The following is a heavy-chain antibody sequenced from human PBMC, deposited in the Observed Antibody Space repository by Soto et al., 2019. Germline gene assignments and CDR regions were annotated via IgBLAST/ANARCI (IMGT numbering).Heavy chain of an antibody. V-gene: IGHV4-31*01. CDR2: ISYSGST. Sequence: QVQLQESGPGLVKPSQTLSLTCTVSGDSMTTVGYYWTWIRQHPGQGLEWIGFISYSGSTYYSSSLKAPAAISADTSKYQFSLKLNSVTAADTAAYYGTRGHYWGQGTLVTVSS. J-gene: IGHJ4*02. CDR1: GDSMTTVGYY. CDR3: TRGHY.